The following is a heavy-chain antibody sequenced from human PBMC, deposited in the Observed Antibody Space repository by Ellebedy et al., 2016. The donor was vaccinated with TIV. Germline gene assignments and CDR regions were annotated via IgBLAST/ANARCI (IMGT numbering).Heavy chain of an antibody. J-gene: IGHJ4*02. V-gene: IGHV1-69*13. CDR2: TIPIFKTT. D-gene: IGHD1-26*01. Sequence: ASVKVSCXASEGIFMNYGLTWVRQAPGQGLEWIGGTIPIFKTTRYAQKFQGRVTITADESAGTVYTELRSLRSDDTAVYYCAKVGATRVANFEHWGQGTLVTVSS. CDR3: AKVGATRVANFEH. CDR1: EGIFMNYG.